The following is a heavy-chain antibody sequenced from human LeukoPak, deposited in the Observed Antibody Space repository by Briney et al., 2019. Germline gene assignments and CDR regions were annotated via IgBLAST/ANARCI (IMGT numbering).Heavy chain of an antibody. V-gene: IGHV4-61*02. CDR1: GGSISSGSYY. CDR2: IYTSGST. Sequence: SQTLSLTWTVSGGSISSGSYYWSWIRQPAGKGLEWIGRIYTSGSTNYNPSLKSRVTISVDTSKNQFSLKLSSVTAADTAVFYCARGIATTLLYYFDYWGQGTLVTVSS. D-gene: IGHD2-15*01. CDR3: ARGIATTLLYYFDY. J-gene: IGHJ4*02.